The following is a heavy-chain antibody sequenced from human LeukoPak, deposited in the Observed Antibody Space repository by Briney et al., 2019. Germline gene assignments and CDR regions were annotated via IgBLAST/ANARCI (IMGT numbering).Heavy chain of an antibody. D-gene: IGHD2-2*01. CDR2: TSASGGST. J-gene: IGHJ4*02. CDR1: GFTFSSYA. CDR3: AKDGPQSEYQPLGSSDY. V-gene: IGHV3-23*01. Sequence: GGSLRLSCAASGFTFSSYAMSWVRQAPGKGLEWVSGTSASGGSTYYADSAKGRFTISRDNSKNTLYLQMNSLRAEDTALYYCAKDGPQSEYQPLGSSDYWGQGTLVTVSS.